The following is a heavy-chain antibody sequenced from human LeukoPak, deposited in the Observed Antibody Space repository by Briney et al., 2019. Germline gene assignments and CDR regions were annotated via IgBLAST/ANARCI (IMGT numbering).Heavy chain of an antibody. D-gene: IGHD7-27*01. J-gene: IGHJ4*02. CDR1: GGSINSVY. CDR3: ASQHWGSYYFDY. CDR2: IYYSGTT. Sequence: SETLSLTCTVSGGSINSVYWSWIRQPPGKGLEWIAYIYYSGTTSYNPSLKRRVTISVDTSKYQFSLKLTSVTAADTAVYYCASQHWGSYYFDYWGQGALVTVSS. V-gene: IGHV4-59*01.